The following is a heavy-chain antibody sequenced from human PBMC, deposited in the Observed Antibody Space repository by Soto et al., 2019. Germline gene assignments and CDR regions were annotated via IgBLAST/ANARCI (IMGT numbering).Heavy chain of an antibody. Sequence: GASVKVSCKASGYAFTGFYIHWVRQAPGQGLEWMGWINPKNGGTNYAQRFRGRVVMTRDTATAYMELSRLKSDDTAVYCCARAFCINKTCYLGPAMDVWGQGTTVTVSS. D-gene: IGHD2-8*01. J-gene: IGHJ6*02. CDR2: INPKNGGT. V-gene: IGHV1-2*02. CDR3: ARAFCINKTCYLGPAMDV. CDR1: GYAFTGFY.